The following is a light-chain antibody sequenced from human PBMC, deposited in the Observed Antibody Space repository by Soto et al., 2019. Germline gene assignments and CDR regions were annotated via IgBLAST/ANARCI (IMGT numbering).Light chain of an antibody. J-gene: IGKJ4*01. CDR1: QNISAS. CDR2: DAF. V-gene: IGKV3-11*01. Sequence: LYCRASQNISASLAWYQQKPGQAPRLLIYDAFNRVSGVPDRFSGSGSGTVFTLTISSVEPEDFAIYYCQQRSNWPFTFGRGTKVDIK. CDR3: QQRSNWPFT.